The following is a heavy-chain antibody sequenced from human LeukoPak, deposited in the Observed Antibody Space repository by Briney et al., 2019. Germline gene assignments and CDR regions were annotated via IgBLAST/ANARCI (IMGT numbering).Heavy chain of an antibody. CDR3: ARGNHNYGDYHGLDV. D-gene: IGHD4-17*01. CDR1: GFTFSGYW. J-gene: IGHJ6*02. CDR2: INSDARST. V-gene: IGHV3-74*01. Sequence: GGSLRLSCAASGFTFSGYWMHWVRQAPGKGLVWVSRINSDARSTSYADSVKGRFTISRDNAKNSLYLQMSSLRAEDTAVYYCARGNHNYGDYHGLDVWGQGTTVTVSS.